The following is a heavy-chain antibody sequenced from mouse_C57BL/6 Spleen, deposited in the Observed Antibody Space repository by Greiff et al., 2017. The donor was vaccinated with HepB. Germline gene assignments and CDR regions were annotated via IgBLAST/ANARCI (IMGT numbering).Heavy chain of an antibody. D-gene: IGHD2-4*01. J-gene: IGHJ3*01. CDR2: INPSTGGT. CDR3: ARDYDYDL. CDR1: GYSFTGYY. Sequence: EVQLQQSGPELVKPGASVKISCKASGYSFTGYYMNWVKQSPEKSLEWIGEINPSTGGTTYNQKFKAKATLTVDKSSSTAYMQLKSLTSEDSAVYYCARDYDYDLWGQGTLVTVSA. V-gene: IGHV1-42*01.